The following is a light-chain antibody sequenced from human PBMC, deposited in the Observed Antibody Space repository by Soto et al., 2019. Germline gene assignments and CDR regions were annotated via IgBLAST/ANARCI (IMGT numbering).Light chain of an antibody. CDR1: QSISSW. CDR3: QQYNNYPWT. Sequence: DIQMTQSPSTLSASVGDRVTITCRASQSISSWLAWYQQKPGKAPKLLIYTASSLESGVQSRFSGSGSGTEFTLTISSLQPDDFATNYCQQYNNYPWTFGQGTKVEI. CDR2: TAS. J-gene: IGKJ1*01. V-gene: IGKV1-5*03.